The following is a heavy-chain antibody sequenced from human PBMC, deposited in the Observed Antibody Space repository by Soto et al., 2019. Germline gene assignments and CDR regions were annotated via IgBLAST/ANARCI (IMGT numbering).Heavy chain of an antibody. CDR2: IKQDGSEK. D-gene: IGHD3-10*01. V-gene: IGHV3-7*03. J-gene: IGHJ4*02. Sequence: EVQLVESGGGLVQPGGSLRLSCAASGFTFSSYWMSWVRQAPGKGLEWVANIKQDGSEKYYVDSVKGRFTISRDNAKNSLYLQMNRLRAEDTGVYYCARGYGSWSYYADFDYWGQGTLVTVSS. CDR3: ARGYGSWSYYADFDY. CDR1: GFTFSSYW.